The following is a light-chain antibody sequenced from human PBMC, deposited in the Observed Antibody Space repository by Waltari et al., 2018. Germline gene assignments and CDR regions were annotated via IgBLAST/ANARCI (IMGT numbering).Light chain of an antibody. CDR2: GAS. CDR1: QNVRRDY. Sequence: DSLLPTSPGTLSLTPGERATLPCRASQNVRRDYLAWYQHKPGQAPRLLIFGASRRATGIPERFSGTGSGTDFTLTISRLEPEDFALYYCQHYGSSLWTFGQGTKVEIK. V-gene: IGKV3-20*01. CDR3: QHYGSSLWT. J-gene: IGKJ1*01.